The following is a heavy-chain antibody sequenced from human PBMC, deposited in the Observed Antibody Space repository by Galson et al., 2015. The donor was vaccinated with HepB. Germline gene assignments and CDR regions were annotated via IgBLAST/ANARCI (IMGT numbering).Heavy chain of an antibody. V-gene: IGHV4-34*01. CDR3: ARRAYDVLTGSGYFYYMDV. D-gene: IGHD3-9*01. CDR2: INRGGST. J-gene: IGHJ6*03. Sequence: ATLSLTCAVHGGSFSDHYWTWIRQPPGKGLEWIGEINRGGSTKNNPSLKNRVIISVDTSKTQFSLKLSSVTAADTAVYFCARRAYDVLTGSGYFYYMDVWGKGTTVTVSS. CDR1: GGSFSDHY.